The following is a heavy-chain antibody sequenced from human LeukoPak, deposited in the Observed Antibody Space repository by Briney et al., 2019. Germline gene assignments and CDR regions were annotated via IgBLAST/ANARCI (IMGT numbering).Heavy chain of an antibody. CDR2: IYTSGST. CDR3: ARERRVEMATTHYFDY. D-gene: IGHD5-24*01. J-gene: IGHJ4*02. CDR1: GGSISSRSYY. V-gene: IGHV4-61*02. Sequence: PSETLSLTCTVSGGSISSRSYYWSWVRQPAGKGLEWIGRIYTSGSTNYNPSLKSRVTISVDTSKNQFSLKLSSVTAADTAVYYCARERRVEMATTHYFDYWGQGTLVTVSS.